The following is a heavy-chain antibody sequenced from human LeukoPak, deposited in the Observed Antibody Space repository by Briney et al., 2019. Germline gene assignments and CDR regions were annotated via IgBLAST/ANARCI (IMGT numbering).Heavy chain of an antibody. CDR2: ISTSSGKT. V-gene: IGHV1-18*01. Sequence: ASVKVSCKASGYTFTTYGLSWVRRAPGQGLEWMGWISTSSGKTNYAEDLQGRVTMTRDTSTSTAYMELRSLTSADAAMYYCARDKDWDLDYWGQGTLVTVSS. D-gene: IGHD3-9*01. CDR3: ARDKDWDLDY. CDR1: GYTFTTYG. J-gene: IGHJ4*02.